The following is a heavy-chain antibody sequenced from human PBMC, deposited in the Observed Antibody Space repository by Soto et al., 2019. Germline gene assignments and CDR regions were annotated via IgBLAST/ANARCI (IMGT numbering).Heavy chain of an antibody. CDR3: TRVGTAMVLYFDY. Sequence: PGGSLRLSCAASGFTFSSYSLNWVRQAPGKGLEWVGFIRSKAYGGTTKYAASVKGRFTISRDDSKSIAYLQMNNLKTEDTAVYYCTRVGTAMVLYFDYWGQGTLVTVSS. J-gene: IGHJ4*02. CDR1: GFTFSSYS. V-gene: IGHV3-49*04. CDR2: IRSKAYGGTT. D-gene: IGHD5-18*01.